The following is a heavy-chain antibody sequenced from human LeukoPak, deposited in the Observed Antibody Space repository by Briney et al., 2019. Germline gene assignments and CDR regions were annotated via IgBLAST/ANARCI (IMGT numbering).Heavy chain of an antibody. V-gene: IGHV4-34*01. CDR1: GGSFSGYY. Sequence: SETLSLTCAVYGGSFSGYYWSWIRQPPGNGLEWIGEINHSGSTNYNPSLKSRVTISVDTSKNQFSLKLSSVTAADTAVYYCARGKGIQLWLKRGYYFDYWGQGTLVTVSS. CDR3: ARGKGIQLWLKRGYYFDY. CDR2: INHSGST. D-gene: IGHD5-18*01. J-gene: IGHJ4*02.